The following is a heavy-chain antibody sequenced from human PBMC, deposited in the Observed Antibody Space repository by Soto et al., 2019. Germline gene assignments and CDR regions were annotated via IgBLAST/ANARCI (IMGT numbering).Heavy chain of an antibody. V-gene: IGHV4-31*11. J-gene: IGHJ5*02. CDR3: ARDPNPIFDT. CDR2: IYYSGST. D-gene: IGHD3-3*01. Sequence: QVQLQESGPGLVKPSQTLSLTCAVSGGSISSGGYYWSWIRQHPGKGLEWIGYIYYSGSTYYNPSRNGRVTISVDTYKNQFFLNLSSVTDADTAVYYCARDPNPIFDTWGQGILVTVSS. CDR1: GGSISSGGYY.